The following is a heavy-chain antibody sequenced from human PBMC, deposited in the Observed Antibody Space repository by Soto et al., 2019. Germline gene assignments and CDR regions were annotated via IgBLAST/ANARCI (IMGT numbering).Heavy chain of an antibody. Sequence: PSETLSLTCAVSGYSISSGYYWGWIRQPPGKGLEWIGSIYHSGSTYYNPSLKSRVTISVDASKNQFSLKLSSVTAADTAVYYFTRLAARHKISYYYGMHVWGQGTTVTISS. V-gene: IGHV4-38-2*01. J-gene: IGHJ6*02. CDR3: TRLAARHKISYYYGMHV. D-gene: IGHD6-6*01. CDR1: GYSISSGYY. CDR2: IYHSGST.